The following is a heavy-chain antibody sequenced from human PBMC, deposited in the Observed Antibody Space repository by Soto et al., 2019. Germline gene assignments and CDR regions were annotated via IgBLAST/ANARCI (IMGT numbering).Heavy chain of an antibody. D-gene: IGHD2-15*01. V-gene: IGHV3-30*18. CDR2: ISYDGSNK. CDR1: GFTFSSYG. CDR3: AKDEFGGPNFDY. Sequence: GSLRLSCAASGFTFSSYGMHWVRQAPGKGLEWVAVISYDGSNKYYADSVKGRFTISRDNSKNTLYLQMNSLRAEDTAVYYCAKDEFGGPNFDYWGQGTLVTVSS. J-gene: IGHJ4*02.